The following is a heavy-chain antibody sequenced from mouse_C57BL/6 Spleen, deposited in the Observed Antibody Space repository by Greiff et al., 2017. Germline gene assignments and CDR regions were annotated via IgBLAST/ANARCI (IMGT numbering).Heavy chain of an antibody. V-gene: IGHV5-16*01. CDR3: ARDSIADAMDY. CDR2: INYDGSST. CDR1: GFTFSDYY. J-gene: IGHJ4*01. Sequence: DVHLVESEGGLVQPGSSMKLSCTASGFTFSDYYMAWVRQVPEKGLEWVANINYDGSSTYYLDSLKSRFIISRDNAKNILYLQMSSLKSEDTATYYCARDSIADAMDYWGQGTSVTVSS. D-gene: IGHD2-12*01.